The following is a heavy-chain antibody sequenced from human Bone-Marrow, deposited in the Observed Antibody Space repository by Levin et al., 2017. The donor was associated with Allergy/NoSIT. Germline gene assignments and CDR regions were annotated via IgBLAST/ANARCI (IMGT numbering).Heavy chain of an antibody. CDR1: GYTFIGFY. CDR2: INPSSGGT. D-gene: IGHD1-26*01. J-gene: IGHJ4*01. Sequence: GASVKVSCKASGYTFIGFYIHWLRQAPGQGPEWMGWINPSSGGTNYAAKFRGRVTVTRDTSISTVYMDLSRLTSDDTAFYYCARDRAAGSPSRVSDLWGQGTLVTVSS. V-gene: IGHV1-2*02. CDR3: ARDRAAGSPSRVSDL.